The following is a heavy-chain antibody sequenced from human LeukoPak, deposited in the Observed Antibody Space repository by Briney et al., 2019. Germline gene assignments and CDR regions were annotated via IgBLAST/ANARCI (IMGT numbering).Heavy chain of an antibody. CDR3: ARDGFRGVITDNYYYGMDV. D-gene: IGHD3-10*01. J-gene: IGHJ6*02. CDR1: GFTFSDYY. V-gene: IGHV3-11*01. CDR2: ISSSGSTI. Sequence: GSLRLSCAASGFTFSDYYMSWIRQAPGKGLEWVSYISSSGSTIYYADSVKGRFTIPRDNAKNSLYLQMNSLRAEDTAVYYCARDGFRGVITDNYYYGMDVWGQGTTVTVSS.